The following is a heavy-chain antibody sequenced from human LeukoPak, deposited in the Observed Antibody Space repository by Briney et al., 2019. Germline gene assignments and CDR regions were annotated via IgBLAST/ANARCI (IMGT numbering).Heavy chain of an antibody. Sequence: SETLSLTCTVSGGSISSYYWSWIRQPPGKGLEWIGYIYYSGSTNSTPSLKSPLTISVHTSNNQFSLKLSSVTAADTAVYYCARGQGTVTTHWGQGTLVTVSS. D-gene: IGHD4-11*01. CDR1: GGSISSYY. V-gene: IGHV4-59*08. CDR2: IYYSGST. J-gene: IGHJ4*02. CDR3: ARGQGTVTTH.